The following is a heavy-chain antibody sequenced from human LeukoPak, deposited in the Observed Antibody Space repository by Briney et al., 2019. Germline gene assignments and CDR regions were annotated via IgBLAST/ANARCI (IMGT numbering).Heavy chain of an antibody. D-gene: IGHD5-24*01. CDR2: INPNNGGT. CDR1: GYTFTGYY. CDR3: AREFLFRDGYNHGFDY. J-gene: IGHJ4*02. V-gene: IGHV1-2*02. Sequence: ASVKVSCTASGYTFTGYYMHWLRQAPGQGLEWMGWINPNNGGTDYAQRFQGRVTMTRDTSINTAYMEVGRLRFDDTSVYYCAREFLFRDGYNHGFDYWGQGALVTVSS.